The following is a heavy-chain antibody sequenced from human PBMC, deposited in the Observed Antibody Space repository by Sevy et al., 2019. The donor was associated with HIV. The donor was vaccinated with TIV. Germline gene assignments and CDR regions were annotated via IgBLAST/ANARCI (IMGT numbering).Heavy chain of an antibody. CDR2: ISSSSSYI. CDR1: GFTFSSYS. J-gene: IGHJ6*02. Sequence: GGSLRLPCAASGFTFSSYSMNWVRQAPGKGLEWVSSISSSSSYIYYADSVKGRFTISRDNAKNSLYLQMNSLRAEDTAVYYCARDWYIPYGMDVWGQGTTVTVSS. V-gene: IGHV3-21*01. D-gene: IGHD1-20*01. CDR3: ARDWYIPYGMDV.